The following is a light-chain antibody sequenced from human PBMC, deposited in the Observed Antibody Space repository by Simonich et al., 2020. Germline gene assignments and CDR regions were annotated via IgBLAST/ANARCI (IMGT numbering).Light chain of an antibody. CDR2: GAS. J-gene: IGKJ1*01. Sequence: EIVMTQSPATLSVSPGARATLSCRASQRVSSNLAWYQQKPGQAPRLLIYGASTRATGIPAMFSGSGSGTEFTLTISSMQSEDFAVYYCQQYNNWPRTFGQGTKVEIK. CDR3: QQYNNWPRT. V-gene: IGKV3-15*01. CDR1: QRVSSN.